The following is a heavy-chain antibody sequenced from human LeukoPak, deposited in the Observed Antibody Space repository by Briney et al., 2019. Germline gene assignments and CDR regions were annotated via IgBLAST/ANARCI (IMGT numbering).Heavy chain of an antibody. CDR1: GFTFSSHG. Sequence: GGTLRLSCAASGFTFSSHGMSWVRQAPGKGLEWVSTISGSGDNTYHADSVKGRFTISRDNSKNTLYLQMNSLRAEDTAVYYCAKEPAATWVPYYFDYWGQGTLVTVSS. V-gene: IGHV3-23*01. D-gene: IGHD6-25*01. J-gene: IGHJ4*02. CDR2: ISGSGDNT. CDR3: AKEPAATWVPYYFDY.